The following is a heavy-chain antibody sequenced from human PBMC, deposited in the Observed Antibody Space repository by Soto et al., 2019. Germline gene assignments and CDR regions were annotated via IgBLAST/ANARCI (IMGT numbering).Heavy chain of an antibody. V-gene: IGHV1-3*01. D-gene: IGHD3-10*01. CDR3: ARDGAHYSPLDN. J-gene: IGHJ4*02. CDR2: INVNNGNT. Sequence: QVQLVQSGAEAKKPGASVKVSCKASGYTFTAYAIHWVRQAPGQGLEWMGWINVNNGNTAYAQNFQGRVTKARDMSASTAYIEVTSLTSEDTAIYYCARDGAHYSPLDNGGEGTLVTVSS. CDR1: GYTFTAYA.